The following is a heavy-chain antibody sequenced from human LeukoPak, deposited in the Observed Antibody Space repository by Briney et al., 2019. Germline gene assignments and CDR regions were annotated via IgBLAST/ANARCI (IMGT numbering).Heavy chain of an antibody. V-gene: IGHV1-69*13. Sequence: ASVKVSCKASGGTFSSYAISWVRQAPGQGLEWMGGIIPIFGTANYAQKFQGRVTITADESTSTAYMELSSLRSEDTAVYYCARSDSIWGKFDYWGQGTLVTVSS. D-gene: IGHD7-27*01. CDR3: ARSDSIWGKFDY. J-gene: IGHJ4*02. CDR1: GGTFSSYA. CDR2: IIPIFGTA.